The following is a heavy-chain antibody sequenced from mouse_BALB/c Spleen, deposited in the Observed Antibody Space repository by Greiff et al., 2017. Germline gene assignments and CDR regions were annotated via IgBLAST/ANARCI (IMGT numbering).Heavy chain of an antibody. Sequence: EVKLMESGGGLVQPGGSLRLSCATSGFTFTAYYMSWVRQPPGKALEWLGFIRNKANGYTTEYSASVKGRFTISRDNSQSILYLQMNTLRAEDSATYYCARGDLLRDYWGQGTTLTVSS. CDR1: GFTFTAYY. CDR3: ARGDLLRDY. D-gene: IGHD1-1*01. J-gene: IGHJ2*01. V-gene: IGHV7-3*02. CDR2: IRNKANGYTT.